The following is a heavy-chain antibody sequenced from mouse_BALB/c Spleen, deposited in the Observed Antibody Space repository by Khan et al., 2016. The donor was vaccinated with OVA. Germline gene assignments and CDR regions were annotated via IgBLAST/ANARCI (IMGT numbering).Heavy chain of an antibody. CDR1: GFSLASDG. CDR2: IWGDGST. CDR3: AKLRVFYFDS. J-gene: IGHJ2*01. V-gene: IGHV2-3*01. Sequence: QMQLEESGPGLVAPSQSLSITCTVSGFSLASDGVSWVRQPPGKGLEWLGVIWGDGSTNYHSALRSRLSIRKDNSKSQVFLKLDSLQTDDTATYYCAKLRVFYFDSWGQGTTLTVSS.